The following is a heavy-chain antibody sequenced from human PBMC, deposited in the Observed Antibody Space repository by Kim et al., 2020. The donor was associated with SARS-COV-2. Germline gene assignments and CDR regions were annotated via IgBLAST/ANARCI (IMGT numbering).Heavy chain of an antibody. V-gene: IGHV1-8*01. Sequence: ASVKVSCKASGYTFTSYDINWVRQATGQGLEWMGWMNPNSGNTGYAQKFQGRVTMTRNTSISTAYMELSSLRSEDTAVYYCARVRERGYDFWSGYYIVGMDVWGQGTTVTVSS. J-gene: IGHJ6*02. CDR3: ARVRERGYDFWSGYYIVGMDV. CDR2: MNPNSGNT. CDR1: GYTFTSYD. D-gene: IGHD3-3*01.